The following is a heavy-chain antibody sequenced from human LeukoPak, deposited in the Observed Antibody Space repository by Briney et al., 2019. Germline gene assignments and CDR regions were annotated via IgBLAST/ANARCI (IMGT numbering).Heavy chain of an antibody. D-gene: IGHD7-27*01. Sequence: SETLSLTCTVSGGSISGYFWSWIRQPPGKGLEWIGYIYYSGSTNYNPSLKSRVTISVDTSKNQFSLKLSSVTAADTAVYYCARAPWGSYFDYWGQGTLVTVSS. V-gene: IGHV4-59*01. CDR3: ARAPWGSYFDY. CDR2: IYYSGST. J-gene: IGHJ4*02. CDR1: GGSISGYF.